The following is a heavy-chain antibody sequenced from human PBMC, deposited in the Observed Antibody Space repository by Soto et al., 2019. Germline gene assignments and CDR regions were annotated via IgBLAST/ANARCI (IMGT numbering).Heavy chain of an antibody. CDR1: GYTFTSDY. D-gene: IGHD4-17*01. CDR3: ARDHGVVTEAFDF. CDR2: IKPSGGST. V-gene: IGHV1-46*01. J-gene: IGHJ3*01. Sequence: GPSVKVSRKAAGYTFTSDYIHWGRQAPGQGLAWMGLIKPSGGSTSYAQKFQGSLTMTRDTSTRTVYMGLSSMRYEETAVYYCARDHGVVTEAFDFWGQGTMVNGS.